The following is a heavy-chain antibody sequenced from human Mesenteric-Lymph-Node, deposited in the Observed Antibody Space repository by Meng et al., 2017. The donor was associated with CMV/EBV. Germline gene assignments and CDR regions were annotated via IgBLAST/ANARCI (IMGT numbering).Heavy chain of an antibody. CDR3: ATFPPRAERVYDSYGYYGGHRDPFDV. CDR2: IFAGERT. Sequence: SWVRQAPGKGPEWVAFIFAGERTYYSESVEGRFTISGDTSKNILSLQMNSLRPEDTALYYCATFPPRAERVYDSYGYYGGHRDPFDVWGQGTLVTVSS. V-gene: IGHV3-66*02. J-gene: IGHJ3*01. D-gene: IGHD3-22*01.